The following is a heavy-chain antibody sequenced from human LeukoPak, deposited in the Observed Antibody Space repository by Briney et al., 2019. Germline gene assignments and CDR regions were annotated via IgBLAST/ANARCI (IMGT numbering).Heavy chain of an antibody. J-gene: IGHJ4*02. CDR1: GFTFSSYD. CDR2: IGTAGDT. V-gene: IGHV3-13*01. CDR3: ARATSGFGELLFDY. Sequence: GGSLRLSCAASGFTFSSYDMHWVRQATGKGLEWVSAIGTAGDTYYPGSVKGRFTISRENAKNSLYLQMNSLRAGDTAVYYCARATSGFGELLFDYWAREPWSPSPQ. D-gene: IGHD3-10*01.